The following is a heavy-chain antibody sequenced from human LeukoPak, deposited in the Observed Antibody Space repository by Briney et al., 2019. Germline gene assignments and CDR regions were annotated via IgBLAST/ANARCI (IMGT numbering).Heavy chain of an antibody. J-gene: IGHJ3*02. D-gene: IGHD1-26*01. CDR1: GGSISSYY. Sequence: SETLSLTCTVSGGSISSYYWSWIRQPPGKGLEWIGYIYYSGSTNYNPSLKSRVTISVDTSKNQFSLKLSSVTAADTAVYYYASQAGSYYFRAFDIWGQGTMVTVSS. CDR3: ASQAGSYYFRAFDI. V-gene: IGHV4-59*01. CDR2: IYYSGST.